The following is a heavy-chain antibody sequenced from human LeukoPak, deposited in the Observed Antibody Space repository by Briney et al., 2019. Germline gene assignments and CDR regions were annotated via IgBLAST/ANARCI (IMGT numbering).Heavy chain of an antibody. V-gene: IGHV3-7*04. Sequence: GGSLRLSCAASGFSFATYWMTWARQAPGKGLEWVANIEQHGGEKNYVNSVKGRFTISRDNAKNSLFLQMNGLRVEDTAVYYCARSPSSGDGYGPIYYFDSWGQGTLVTVSS. CDR3: ARSPSSGDGYGPIYYFDS. D-gene: IGHD5-12*01. J-gene: IGHJ4*02. CDR1: GFSFATYW. CDR2: IEQHGGEK.